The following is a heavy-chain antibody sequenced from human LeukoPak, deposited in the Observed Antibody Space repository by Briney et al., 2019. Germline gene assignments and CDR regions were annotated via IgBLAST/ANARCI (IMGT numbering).Heavy chain of an antibody. CDR1: GFTFSSYA. V-gene: IGHV3-23*01. Sequence: GGSLRLSCAASGFTFSSYAISWVRQAPGKGLEWVSAISGSGGSTYYADSVKGRFTISRDNSKNTLYLQMNSLRAEDTAVYYCAKAATYYYDSSGSNFDYWGQGTLVTVSS. CDR2: ISGSGGST. CDR3: AKAATYYYDSSGSNFDY. D-gene: IGHD3-22*01. J-gene: IGHJ4*02.